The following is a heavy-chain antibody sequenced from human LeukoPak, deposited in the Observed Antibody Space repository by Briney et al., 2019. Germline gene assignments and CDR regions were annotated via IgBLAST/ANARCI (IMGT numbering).Heavy chain of an antibody. CDR2: MNPNSGNT. V-gene: IGHV1-8*01. Sequence: ASVKVSCKASGYTFTSYDINWVRQATGQGLEWMGWMNPNSGNTGYAQKFQGRVTMTRNTSISTAYMELSSLRSEDTAVYYCARGVLAVAGTDYYGMDVWGQRTTVTVSS. CDR3: ARGVLAVAGTDYYGMDV. CDR1: GYTFTSYD. D-gene: IGHD6-19*01. J-gene: IGHJ6*02.